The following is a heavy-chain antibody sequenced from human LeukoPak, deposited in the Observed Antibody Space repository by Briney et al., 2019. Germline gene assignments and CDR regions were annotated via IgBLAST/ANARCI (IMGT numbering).Heavy chain of an antibody. D-gene: IGHD3-3*01. J-gene: IGHJ4*02. CDR3: AREGYDFWSGYYDY. V-gene: IGHV4-30-4*01. Sequence: SVTLSLTCTVSGGSISSGDYYWSWIRQPPGKGLEWIGYIYYSGSTYYNPSLKSRVTISVDTSKNQFSLKLSSVTAADTAVYYCAREGYDFWSGYYDYWGQGTLVTVSS. CDR1: GGSISSGDYY. CDR2: IYYSGST.